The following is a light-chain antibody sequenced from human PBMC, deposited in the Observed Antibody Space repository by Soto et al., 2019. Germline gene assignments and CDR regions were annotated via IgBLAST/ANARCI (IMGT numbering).Light chain of an antibody. CDR3: TSYACYNNYV. CDR2: EVF. J-gene: IGLJ1*01. CDR1: SSDIGGYNY. V-gene: IGLV2-8*01. Sequence: QSALTQPPSASGSPGQSVTISCTGTSSDIGGYNYVSWYQHHPGKAPRLLIYEVFKRPSGVPNRFSGSKCGNRASLTVSGLQAHADAAYYCTSYACYNNYVLGTGTKVTVL.